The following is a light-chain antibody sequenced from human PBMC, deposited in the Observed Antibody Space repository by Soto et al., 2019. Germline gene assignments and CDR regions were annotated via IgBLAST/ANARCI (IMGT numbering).Light chain of an antibody. Sequence: IVMTQSPTTLSVSPGERATLSCRASQSVSSNLAWYQQKTGQAPRLLIYAASTRDTGIPARFSGSGSGTEFTLTISRLQSEDFKVYYCQQYNNWPRTFGQGTKVDIK. V-gene: IGKV3-15*01. CDR1: QSVSSN. CDR3: QQYNNWPRT. J-gene: IGKJ1*01. CDR2: AAS.